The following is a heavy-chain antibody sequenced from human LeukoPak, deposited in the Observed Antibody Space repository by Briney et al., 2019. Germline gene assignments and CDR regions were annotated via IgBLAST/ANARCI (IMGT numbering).Heavy chain of an antibody. D-gene: IGHD3-22*01. V-gene: IGHV3-20*04. CDR1: GFTFDAYA. CDR3: ARDLYLDYYDSSGSAGY. J-gene: IGHJ4*02. Sequence: GGSLRLSCAASGFTFDAYAMSWVRHAPGKGLERVSGINWNGGRTGYADSVKGRFTISRDNAKNTLYLQMNSLRAEDTAVYYCARDLYLDYYDSSGSAGYWGQGTLVTVSS. CDR2: INWNGGRT.